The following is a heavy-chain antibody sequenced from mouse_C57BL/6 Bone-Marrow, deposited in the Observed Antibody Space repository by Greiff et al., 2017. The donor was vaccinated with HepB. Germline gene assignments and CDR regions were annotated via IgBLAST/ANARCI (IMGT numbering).Heavy chain of an antibody. CDR1: GYTFTSYW. Sequence: QVQLQQPGTELVKPGASVKLSCKASGYTFTSYWMHWVKQRPGQGLEWIGNINPSNGGTNYNEKFKSKATLTVDKSTSTAYMQLSSLTSEDSAVYYCSIPKPYGSRYYFDYWGQGTTLTVSS. V-gene: IGHV1-53*01. J-gene: IGHJ2*01. CDR2: INPSNGGT. D-gene: IGHD1-1*01. CDR3: SIPKPYGSRYYFDY.